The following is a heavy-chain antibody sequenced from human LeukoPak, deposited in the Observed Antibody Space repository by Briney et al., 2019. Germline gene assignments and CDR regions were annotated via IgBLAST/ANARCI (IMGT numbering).Heavy chain of an antibody. D-gene: IGHD2-15*01. V-gene: IGHV1-2*02. J-gene: IGHJ6*03. CDR1: GYTFIGYY. CDR3: ARDLGVDYCSGGSCSHYYYYMDV. Sequence: ASVKVSCKASGYTFIGYYMHWVRQAPGQGLEWMGWINPNSGGTNYAEKFQGRVTMTRDTSISTAYMELSRLRSDDTAVYYCARDLGVDYCSGGSCSHYYYYMDVWGKGTTVTISS. CDR2: INPNSGGT.